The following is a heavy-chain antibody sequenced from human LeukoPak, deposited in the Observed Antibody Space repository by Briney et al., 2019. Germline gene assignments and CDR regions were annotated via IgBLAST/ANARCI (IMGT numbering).Heavy chain of an antibody. CDR3: ATDYDSSGYADY. D-gene: IGHD3-22*01. Sequence: GGSLRLSCAASGFPFSVFGRHWVRQAPGKGLEWVAIIRKDGSNIYYADSVRGRFTISRDNYKNMVFLQMNSLRAEDTAVYYCATDYDSSGYADYWGQGTLVTVSS. CDR2: IRKDGSNI. CDR1: GFPFSVFG. V-gene: IGHV3-30*02. J-gene: IGHJ4*02.